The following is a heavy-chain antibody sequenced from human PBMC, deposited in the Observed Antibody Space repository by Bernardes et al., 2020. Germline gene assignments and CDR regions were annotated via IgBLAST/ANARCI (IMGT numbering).Heavy chain of an antibody. V-gene: IGHV3-33*01. CDR1: GFTFSSYG. CDR3: ARDPSGSYRPYGGFDP. J-gene: IGHJ5*02. CDR2: IWYDGSNK. Sequence: GGSLRLSCAASGFTFSSYGMHWVRQAPGKGLEWVAVIWYDGSNKYYADSVKGRFTISRDNSKNTLYLQMNSLRAEDTAVYYCARDPSGSYRPYGGFDPWGQGTLVTVSS. D-gene: IGHD1-26*01.